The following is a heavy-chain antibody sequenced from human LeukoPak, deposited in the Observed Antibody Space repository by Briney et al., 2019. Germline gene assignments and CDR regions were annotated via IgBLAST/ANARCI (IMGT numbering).Heavy chain of an antibody. CDR2: ISYDGSNK. V-gene: IGHV3-30*18. Sequence: RTGGSLRPSCAASGFTFSSYGMHWVRQAPGKGLEWVAVISYDGSNKYYADSVKGRFTISRDNSKNTVYLQVNSLRAEDTAVYYCAKDAGSWYLYWYFDLWGRGTLVTVSS. J-gene: IGHJ2*01. D-gene: IGHD6-13*01. CDR3: AKDAGSWYLYWYFDL. CDR1: GFTFSSYG.